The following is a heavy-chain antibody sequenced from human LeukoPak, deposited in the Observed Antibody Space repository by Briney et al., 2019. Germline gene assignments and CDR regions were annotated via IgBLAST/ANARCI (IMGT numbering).Heavy chain of an antibody. Sequence: GGSLRLSCAASGFTFRSFSMNWVRQAPGKGLEWVGRIRSRAAGGTTEYAAPVKGRFVISRDDSKNTVYLHMDSLKNEDTAVYYCTTGIRGPGDTGSWGQGTLVIVSS. D-gene: IGHD3-10*01. V-gene: IGHV3-15*01. J-gene: IGHJ1*01. CDR2: IRSRAAGGTT. CDR1: GFTFRSFS. CDR3: TTGIRGPGDTGS.